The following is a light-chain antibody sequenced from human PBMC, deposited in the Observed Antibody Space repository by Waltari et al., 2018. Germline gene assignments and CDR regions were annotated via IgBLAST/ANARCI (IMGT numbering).Light chain of an antibody. V-gene: IGKV3-11*01. CDR2: DTS. Sequence: DIVLTQSPATLSLSPGERATLSCMASQSVGSYLAWYQQKPGQAPRLLFYDTSSRATGVPARFTASGSGTDFSLTISSLDPEDFAVYYCQQRGNWPLTFGGGTKVEIK. CDR3: QQRGNWPLT. J-gene: IGKJ4*01. CDR1: QSVGSY.